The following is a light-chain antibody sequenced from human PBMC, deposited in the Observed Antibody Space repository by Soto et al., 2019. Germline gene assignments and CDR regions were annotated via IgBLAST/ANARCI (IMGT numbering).Light chain of an antibody. CDR2: GTS. V-gene: IGLV1-40*01. Sequence: QSVLTQPPSVSGAPGQRVTISCTGSSSNIGAGYDVHWYQQVPGTAPKLLIFGTSNRPSGVPDRFSGSKSGTSASLPITGLQAEDEADYYCQSSDSSLSGSEVFGGGTKLTVL. J-gene: IGLJ2*01. CDR3: QSSDSSLSGSEV. CDR1: SSNIGAGYD.